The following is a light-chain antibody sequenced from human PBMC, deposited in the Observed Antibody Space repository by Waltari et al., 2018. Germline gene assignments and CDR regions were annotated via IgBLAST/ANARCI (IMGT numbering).Light chain of an antibody. CDR1: QSVGTY. Sequence: EIVLTQSPGTLSLSPGERATLSCRASQSVGTYLAWYQQKPGQAPRLLIYGASNRATGIPERFSGSGSGTDFSLTISRLEPEDFAVYYCHKYVNLPATFGQGTKVEIK. CDR3: HKYVNLPAT. V-gene: IGKV3-20*01. J-gene: IGKJ1*01. CDR2: GAS.